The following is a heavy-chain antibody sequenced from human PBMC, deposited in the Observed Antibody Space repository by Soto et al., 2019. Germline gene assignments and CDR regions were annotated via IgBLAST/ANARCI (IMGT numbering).Heavy chain of an antibody. CDR2: ISGRGVDT. J-gene: IGHJ4*02. Sequence: EVQLLESGGGCVQPGGSLRLSCAASCFSFSSLAMSWVLQAPGKGLEWVSSISGRGVDTLYADSVKGRFTISRDNSRNTLYLQLNGLRAEYTAVYYCAKDQTDVPLLDYWGQGTLVTVSS. CDR3: AKDQTDVPLLDY. D-gene: IGHD1-1*01. V-gene: IGHV3-23*01. CDR1: CFSFSSLA.